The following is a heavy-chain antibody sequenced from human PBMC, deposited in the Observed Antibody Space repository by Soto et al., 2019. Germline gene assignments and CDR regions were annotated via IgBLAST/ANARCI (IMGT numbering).Heavy chain of an antibody. CDR1: GYIFTGYF. V-gene: IGHV1-2*02. Sequence: QVQLVQSGAEVKKPGASVKVSCKTSGYIFTGYFIHWVRQAPGQGLEWMGWINPNGGGTHYAQKFQGRVLMTMDTSIATVYMDVSGLRSDDTAVYFCARGPGVIYSPFDLWGQGTLVTVSS. D-gene: IGHD3-16*02. CDR3: ARGPGVIYSPFDL. J-gene: IGHJ4*02. CDR2: INPNGGGT.